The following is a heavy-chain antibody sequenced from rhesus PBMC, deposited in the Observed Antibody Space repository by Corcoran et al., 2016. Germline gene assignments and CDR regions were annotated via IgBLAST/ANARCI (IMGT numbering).Heavy chain of an antibody. D-gene: IGHD4-23*01. CDR1: GGFISNNY. Sequence: QVQLQESGPGLVKPLETLSLNCAVSGGFISNNYWSCIRQPPGKGLEWIGYIYGSGSSTNYNPSLKSRVTLSVDTSKNQFSLKLSSVTAADTAVYYCARGSNSNHPYFEFWGQGALVTVSS. CDR3: ARGSNSNHPYFEF. V-gene: IGHV4S11*01. CDR2: IYGSGSST. J-gene: IGHJ1*01.